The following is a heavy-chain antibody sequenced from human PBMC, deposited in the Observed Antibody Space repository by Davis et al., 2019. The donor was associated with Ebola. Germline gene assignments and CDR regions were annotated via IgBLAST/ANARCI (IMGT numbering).Heavy chain of an antibody. CDR1: GYTFTGYY. Sequence: ASVKVSCKASGYTFTGYYIHWVRQAPGQGLEWMGWINPNSGGTNYARQCQGRVTMTRDTSISTAYMELSSLRFDDTAVYYCAREFYGSGNPPNYWGQGTLVTVSS. D-gene: IGHD3-10*01. J-gene: IGHJ4*02. CDR3: AREFYGSGNPPNY. V-gene: IGHV1-2*02. CDR2: INPNSGGT.